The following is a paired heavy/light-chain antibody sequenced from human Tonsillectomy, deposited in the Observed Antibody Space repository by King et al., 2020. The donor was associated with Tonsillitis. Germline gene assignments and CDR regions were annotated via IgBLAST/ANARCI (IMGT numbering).Heavy chain of an antibody. D-gene: IGHD2-2*01. V-gene: IGHV4-31*03. CDR2: IYYSGST. J-gene: IGHJ3*02. Sequence: QVQLQESGPGLVKPSQTLSLTCTVSGGAISSADHYWSWIRQHPGKGPEWIGYIYYSGSTHYNPSLKSRPTISVDTSKNQFFLKMNSVTAADTAVYYCARQHRLPGAFVGFDIWGPGTMVTVSS. CDR1: GGAISSADHY. CDR3: ARQHRLPGAFVGFDI.
Light chain of an antibody. J-gene: IGKJ2*01. CDR3: QQYNVWPPWYT. Sequence: EIVMTQSPATLSVSPGESATLSCRASQSVSRNLAWYQQKAGLAPRLLIYGASTRATGIPARFSGSGSETEFTLTISSLQSEDFAVYYCQQYNVWPPWYTFGQGTKLEIK. CDR1: QSVSRN. CDR2: GAS. V-gene: IGKV3-15*01.